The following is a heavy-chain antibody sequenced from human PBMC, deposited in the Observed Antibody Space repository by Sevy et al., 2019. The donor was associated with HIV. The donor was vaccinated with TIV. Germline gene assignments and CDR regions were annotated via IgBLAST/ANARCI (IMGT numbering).Heavy chain of an antibody. Sequence: ASVKVSCKASGYTFTNYPISWVRQAPGQGLEWMGWISTYNGETKYAQKLQGRATMTTETSTSTAYMELRSLRSDDTAVYYCARDSDGSGHYYSDYFDYWGQGTLVTVSS. D-gene: IGHD3-22*01. J-gene: IGHJ4*02. CDR3: ARDSDGSGHYYSDYFDY. V-gene: IGHV1-18*01. CDR1: GYTFTNYP. CDR2: ISTYNGET.